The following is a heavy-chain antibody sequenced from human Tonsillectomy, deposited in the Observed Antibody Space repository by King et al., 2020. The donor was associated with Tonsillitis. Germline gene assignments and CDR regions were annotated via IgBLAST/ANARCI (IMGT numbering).Heavy chain of an antibody. D-gene: IGHD3-10*01. CDR1: GDSISSGDYY. Sequence: QLQESGPGLVKPSQTLSLTCTVSGDSISSGDYYWSWIRQPPGKGLEWIGYIYYSGSTYYNPSLKSRVTISVDTSKNQVSLKVGSVTAADTAVYCCATSMVRGVPYYYSDYWGQGTLVTVSS. V-gene: IGHV4-30-4*01. CDR3: ATSMVRGVPYYYSDY. CDR2: IYYSGST. J-gene: IGHJ4*02.